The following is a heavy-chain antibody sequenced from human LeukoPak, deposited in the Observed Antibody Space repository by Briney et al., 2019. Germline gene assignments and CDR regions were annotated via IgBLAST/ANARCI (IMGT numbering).Heavy chain of an antibody. CDR2: ISSSGNTM. J-gene: IGHJ5*01. V-gene: IGHV3-48*03. Sequence: PGGSLRLSCAASGFPFSNYEMNWVRQSPEKGLEWLSYISSSGNTMYYADSVKGRFTISRDNAKNSLYLQMNSLRAEDTAVYYCAKRGSESQKTFDSWGQGTLVTVSS. CDR3: AKRGSESQKTFDS. CDR1: GFPFSNYE. D-gene: IGHD3-10*01.